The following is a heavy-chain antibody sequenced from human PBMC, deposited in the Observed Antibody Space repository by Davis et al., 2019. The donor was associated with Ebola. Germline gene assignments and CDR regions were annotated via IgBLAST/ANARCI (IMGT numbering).Heavy chain of an antibody. V-gene: IGHV1-46*01. Sequence: AASVKVSCKASGYTFTSYYMHWVRQAPGQGLEWMGIINPSGCSTSYAQKFQGRVTITADKSTSTAYMELSSLRSEDTAVYYCARDLGGVIVKGDAFDIWGQGTMVTVSS. D-gene: IGHD3-16*02. CDR2: INPSGCST. J-gene: IGHJ3*02. CDR1: GYTFTSYY. CDR3: ARDLGGVIVKGDAFDI.